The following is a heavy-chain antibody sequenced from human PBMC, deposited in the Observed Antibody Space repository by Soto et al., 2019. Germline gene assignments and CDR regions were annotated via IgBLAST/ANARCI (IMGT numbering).Heavy chain of an antibody. V-gene: IGHV1-69*06. CDR2: VIPMSGSS. D-gene: IGHD1-26*01. Sequence: QVQLVQSGAEVKKPGSSVKVSCKASGGTFSTYVISWVRQAPGQGLEWMGRVIPMSGSSNYGQKFQGRVTITADKDTSIAYMEVRSLRSEDTAVYYCARGRPRSGPPFYYYGLDVWGQGTTVIVSS. CDR1: GGTFSTYV. J-gene: IGHJ6*02. CDR3: ARGRPRSGPPFYYYGLDV.